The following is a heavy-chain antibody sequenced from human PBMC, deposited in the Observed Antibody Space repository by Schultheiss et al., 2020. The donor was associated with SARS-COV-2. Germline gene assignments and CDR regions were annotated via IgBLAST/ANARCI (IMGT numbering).Heavy chain of an antibody. Sequence: ASVKVSCKASGYTFTSYDINWVRQATGQGLEWMGWMNPNSGNTGYAQKFQGRVTMTRNTSISTAYMELSSLRSEDTAVYYCARGVEQLWHHYYYYGMDVWGQGTTVTVSS. V-gene: IGHV1-8*01. D-gene: IGHD6-6*01. CDR3: ARGVEQLWHHYYYYGMDV. CDR2: MNPNSGNT. CDR1: GYTFTSYD. J-gene: IGHJ6*02.